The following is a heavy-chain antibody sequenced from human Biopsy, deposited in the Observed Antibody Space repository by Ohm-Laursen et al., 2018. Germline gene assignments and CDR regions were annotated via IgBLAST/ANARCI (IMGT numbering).Heavy chain of an antibody. CDR1: GKTFSDYQ. J-gene: IGHJ4*02. D-gene: IGHD2-15*01. CDR3: GNEVHGRDY. V-gene: IGHV4-34*08. CDR2: INQAGTT. Sequence: SDTLSLTWAVSGKTFSDYQWSWIRQPPGKGLEWIGQINQAGTTNYNPSLKSRVSISADASKYEFSLRLTSVTAADTAVYLCGNEVHGRDYWGLGAQVTVSS.